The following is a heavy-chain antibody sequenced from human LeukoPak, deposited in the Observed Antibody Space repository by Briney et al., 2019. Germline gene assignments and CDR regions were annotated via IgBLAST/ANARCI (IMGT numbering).Heavy chain of an antibody. D-gene: IGHD6-6*01. CDR3: ARDRSIAARRALAY. J-gene: IGHJ4*02. V-gene: IGHV1-18*01. CDR1: GYTFTSYG. Sequence: GASVKVSCKASGYTFTSYGISWVRQAPGQGLEWMGWISAYNGNTNYAQKLQGRVTMTTDTSTSTAYMELRSLRSDDTAVYYCARDRSIAARRALAYWGQGTLVTVSS. CDR2: ISAYNGNT.